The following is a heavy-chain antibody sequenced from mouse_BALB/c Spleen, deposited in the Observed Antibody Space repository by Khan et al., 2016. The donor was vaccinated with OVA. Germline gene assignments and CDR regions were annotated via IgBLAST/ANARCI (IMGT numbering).Heavy chain of an antibody. V-gene: IGHV9-3-1*01. J-gene: IGHJ1*01. CDR3: ARNGNYWYFEV. CDR1: GYTFTNYG. D-gene: IGHD2-1*01. CDR2: INTYTGEP. Sequence: QIQLVQSGPELKKPGETVKISCKASGYTFTNYGMNWVKQAPGKGLKWMGWINTYTGEPTYADDFKGRFAFYLETSAGTAYLQFNNLKNEDTATYFWARNGNYWYFEVWGAGTTVTVSS.